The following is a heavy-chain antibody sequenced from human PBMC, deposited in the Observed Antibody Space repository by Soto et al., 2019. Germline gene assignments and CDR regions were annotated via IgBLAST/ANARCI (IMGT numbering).Heavy chain of an antibody. CDR2: IFYSGST. CDR1: GGSDSSGSNN. D-gene: IGHD5-12*01. J-gene: IGHJ4*02. Sequence: TSETLSLSRTVSGGSDSSGSNNWRWIRQPPGKGLEWLGYIFYSGSTNYTPSLKGRVTISVDSSKNQFSLKLSSVTAADTAVYYCAREKTVDRSLLDYWGQGTLVTVSS. V-gene: IGHV4-61*01. CDR3: AREKTVDRSLLDY.